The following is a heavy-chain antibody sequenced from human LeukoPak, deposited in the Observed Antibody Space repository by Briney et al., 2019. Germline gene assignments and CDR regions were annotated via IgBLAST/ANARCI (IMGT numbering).Heavy chain of an antibody. CDR1: GGSISSGSYY. J-gene: IGHJ4*02. Sequence: SQTLSLTCTVSGGSISSGSYYWSWIRQPAGKGLEWIGRIYTSGSTNYNPSLKSRVTISVDTSKNQFSLKLSSVTAADTAVYYCARDLYQSPKAWHTAMAEGVVWGQGTLVTVSS. CDR3: ARDLYQSPKAWHTAMAEGVV. CDR2: IYTSGST. D-gene: IGHD5-18*01. V-gene: IGHV4-61*02.